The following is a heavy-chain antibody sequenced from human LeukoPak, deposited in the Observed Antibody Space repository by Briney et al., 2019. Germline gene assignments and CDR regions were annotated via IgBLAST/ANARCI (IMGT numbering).Heavy chain of an antibody. CDR1: GGSISSYF. D-gene: IGHD3-16*01. Sequence: SETLSLTCTVSGGSISSYFWSWIRQPPGKGLEWIGYIYNSGYTNYNPSPKSRVTISANTSKNHFSLRLKSVTAADTATYYCARGSGEFRTVDYWGQGTLVTVSS. CDR2: IYNSGYT. J-gene: IGHJ4*02. V-gene: IGHV4-59*01. CDR3: ARGSGEFRTVDY.